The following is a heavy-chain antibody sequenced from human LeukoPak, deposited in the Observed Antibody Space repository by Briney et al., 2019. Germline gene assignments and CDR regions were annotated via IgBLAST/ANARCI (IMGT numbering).Heavy chain of an antibody. CDR1: DGSFSGYY. Sequence: PSETLSLTCAVYDGSFSGYYWSWIRQPPGKGLQWIGEINHSGSTNYNPSLQSRVTISVDTSKNQLSLKLSSVTAADTAVYYCARRGSYFSPIDYYYMDVWGKGTTVTISS. J-gene: IGHJ6*03. CDR2: INHSGST. D-gene: IGHD1-26*01. CDR3: ARRGSYFSPIDYYYMDV. V-gene: IGHV4-34*01.